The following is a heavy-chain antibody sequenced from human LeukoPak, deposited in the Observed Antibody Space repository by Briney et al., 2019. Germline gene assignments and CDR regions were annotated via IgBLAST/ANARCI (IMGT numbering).Heavy chain of an antibody. J-gene: IGHJ6*03. CDR1: GFTFSTYS. Sequence: GGSLRLSCAASGFTFSTYSMNWVRQAPGKGLEWVSSISSSSSYTYYADSVKGRFTISRDNAKKSVYLQMNSLRAEDTAVYYCARAYSERYGLGYYYMDVWGKGTTVTISS. D-gene: IGHD1-26*01. CDR2: ISSSSSYT. V-gene: IGHV3-21*01. CDR3: ARAYSERYGLGYYYMDV.